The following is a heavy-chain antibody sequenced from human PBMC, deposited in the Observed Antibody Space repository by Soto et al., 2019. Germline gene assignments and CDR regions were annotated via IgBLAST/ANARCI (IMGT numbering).Heavy chain of an antibody. J-gene: IGHJ5*02. CDR3: ARRPTTHWYGSGRWNGWFDP. D-gene: IGHD3-10*01. Sequence: QLQLQESGPGLVKPSETLSLTCTVSGGSISSSSYYWGWIRQPPGKGLEWIGSIYYSGSTYYNPSLKSRVTISVDTSKNQFSLKLSSVTAADTAVYYCARRPTTHWYGSGRWNGWFDPWGQGTLVTVSS. V-gene: IGHV4-39*01. CDR2: IYYSGST. CDR1: GGSISSSSYY.